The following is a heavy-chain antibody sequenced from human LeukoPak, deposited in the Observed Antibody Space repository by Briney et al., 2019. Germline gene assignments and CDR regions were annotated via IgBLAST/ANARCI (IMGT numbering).Heavy chain of an antibody. V-gene: IGHV1-46*01. D-gene: IGHD2-15*01. CDR2: INPRDGST. J-gene: IGHJ4*02. Sequence: GASVKVSCKASGYTFTMQYMHWVRQAPGQGLEWMGVINPRDGSTTYAQDFQGRLTLTRDTSTSTVYMELISLRSEDTAFYHCARGDIDYWGQGTLVTVSS. CDR1: GYTFTMQY. CDR3: ARGDIDY.